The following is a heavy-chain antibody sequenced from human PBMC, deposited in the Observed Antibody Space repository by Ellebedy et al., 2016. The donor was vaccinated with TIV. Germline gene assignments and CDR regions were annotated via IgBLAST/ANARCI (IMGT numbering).Heavy chain of an antibody. V-gene: IGHV4-4*02. CDR2: IYHSGST. J-gene: IGHJ4*02. CDR1: GGSISSSNW. D-gene: IGHD6-19*01. Sequence: SETLSLTCAVSGGSISSSNWWSWVRQPPGKGLEWIGEIYHSGSTNYNPSLKSRVTISVDTSKNQFSLKLSSVTAADTAVYYCATRAVAGIFDYWGQGTLVTVSS. CDR3: ATRAVAGIFDY.